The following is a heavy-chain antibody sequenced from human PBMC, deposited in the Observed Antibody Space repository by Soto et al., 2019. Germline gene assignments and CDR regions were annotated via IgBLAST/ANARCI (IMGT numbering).Heavy chain of an antibody. D-gene: IGHD6-6*01. V-gene: IGHV5-51*01. J-gene: IGHJ3*02. CDR1: GDHFTSYW. CDR2: IYPGDSDT. Sequence: GESLKISCKGSGDHFTSYWIGWVRQMPGKGLEWMGIIYPGDSDTRYSPSFQGQVTISADKSISTAYLQWSSLRSEDTAVYYCARDEAEYSSSFDAFDIWGQGTMVTVSS. CDR3: ARDEAEYSSSFDAFDI.